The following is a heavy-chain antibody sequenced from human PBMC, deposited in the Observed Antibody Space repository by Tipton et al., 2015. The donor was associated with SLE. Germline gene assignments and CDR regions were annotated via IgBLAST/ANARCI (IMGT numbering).Heavy chain of an antibody. D-gene: IGHD3-10*01. CDR1: GGSISSGDYY. CDR2: NYYSGST. J-gene: IGHJ4*02. CDR3: ARGHPNYYGSRSSVDY. V-gene: IGHV4-30-4*01. Sequence: TLSLTCTVSGGSISSGDYYWRWIRQPPGKGLEWIGYNYYSGSTNYNPSLKSRVTIPVDTSKNQFSLKLSSVTAADTAVYYCARGHPNYYGSRSSVDYSGQGTPVTASS.